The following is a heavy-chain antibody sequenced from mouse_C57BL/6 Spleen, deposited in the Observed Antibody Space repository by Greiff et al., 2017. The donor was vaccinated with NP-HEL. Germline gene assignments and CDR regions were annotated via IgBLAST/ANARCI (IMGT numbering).Heavy chain of an antibody. CDR3: ARDPNYYGSSYFDY. CDR2: IYPGDGDT. V-gene: IGHV1-82*01. Sequence: VQLQQSGPELVKPGAVVKISCKASGYAFSSSWMNWVKQRPGKGLEWIGRIYPGDGDTNYNGKFKGKATLTADKSSSTAYMQLSSLTSEDSAVYFCARDPNYYGSSYFDYWGQGTTLTVSS. D-gene: IGHD1-1*01. CDR1: GYAFSSSW. J-gene: IGHJ2*01.